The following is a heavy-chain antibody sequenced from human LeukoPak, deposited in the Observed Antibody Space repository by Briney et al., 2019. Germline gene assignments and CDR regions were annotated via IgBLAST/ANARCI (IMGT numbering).Heavy chain of an antibody. D-gene: IGHD3-22*01. CDR2: ISAYNGNT. CDR3: ARDLVPSYYYDSSGYSPYVVPGGY. V-gene: IGHV1-18*01. Sequence: GASVKVSCKASGYTFTSYGISWVRQAPGQGLEWMGWISAYNGNTNYAQKLQGRVTMTTDTSTSTAYMELRSLRSDDTAVYYCARDLVPSYYYDSSGYSPYVVPGGYWGQGTLVTVSS. CDR1: GYTFTSYG. J-gene: IGHJ4*02.